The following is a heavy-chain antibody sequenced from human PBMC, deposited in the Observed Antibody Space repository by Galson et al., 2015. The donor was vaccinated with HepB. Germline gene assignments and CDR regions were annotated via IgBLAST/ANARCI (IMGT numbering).Heavy chain of an antibody. V-gene: IGHV3-33*01. Sequence: SLRLSCAASGFIFSRHGIHWVRQAPGKGLECVAMIWHDGSNQLYADSVKGRFTISRDNSKNTLYLQMYSLRAEDTAVYYCVRESLMAMVTFDLWGRGTLVTVSS. J-gene: IGHJ4*02. CDR3: VRESLMAMVTFDL. D-gene: IGHD5-18*01. CDR2: IWHDGSNQ. CDR1: GFIFSRHG.